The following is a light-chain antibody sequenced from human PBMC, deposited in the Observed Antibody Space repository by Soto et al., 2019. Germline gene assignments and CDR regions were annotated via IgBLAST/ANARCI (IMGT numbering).Light chain of an antibody. CDR1: SSDVGAYNY. CDR3: SSHGGSNNFYI. CDR2: EGT. Sequence: QSALTQPPSASGSPGQSVTISCIGTSSDVGAYNYVSWYQQHPGKVPKLMIYEGTKRPSGVPDRFSASKSGNTASLTVSGLQAEDEADYYCSSHGGSNNFYIFGTGTKLTVL. V-gene: IGLV2-8*01. J-gene: IGLJ1*01.